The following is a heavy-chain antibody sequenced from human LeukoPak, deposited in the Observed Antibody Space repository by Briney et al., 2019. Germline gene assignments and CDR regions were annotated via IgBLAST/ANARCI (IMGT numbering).Heavy chain of an antibody. J-gene: IGHJ5*01. Sequence: ASVKVSCKASGYTFTDYFIHWVRQAPGQGLERMGGINPNIGDASYAQKFQDRVTMTRDRSINTAYMELSRLTSDDTAVYYCARMALDGGDSIGFDSWGQGTLVTVSS. CDR1: GYTFTDYF. CDR2: INPNIGDA. V-gene: IGHV1-2*02. CDR3: ARMALDGGDSIGFDS. D-gene: IGHD2-21*02.